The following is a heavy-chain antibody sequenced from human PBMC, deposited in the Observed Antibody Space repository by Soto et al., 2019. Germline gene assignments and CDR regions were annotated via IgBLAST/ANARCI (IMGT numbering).Heavy chain of an antibody. J-gene: IGHJ3*02. CDR3: AKNSCTSGGSCYSTDDAFDI. CDR2: ISGSGGST. Sequence: EVQLLESGGGLVQPGGSLRLSCAASGFTFSSYAMSWVRQAPGKGLEWVSAISGSGGSTYYADSVKGRFTISRDNSKNTLYLQMNSLRDEDTAVYYCAKNSCTSGGSCYSTDDAFDIWGQGTMVTVSS. V-gene: IGHV3-23*01. D-gene: IGHD2-15*01. CDR1: GFTFSSYA.